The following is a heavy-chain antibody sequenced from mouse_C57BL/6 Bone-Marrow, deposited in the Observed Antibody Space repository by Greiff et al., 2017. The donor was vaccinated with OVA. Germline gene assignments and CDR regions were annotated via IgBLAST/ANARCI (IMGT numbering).Heavy chain of an antibody. V-gene: IGHV1-63*01. D-gene: IGHD1-1*02. CDR3: ARYYRGYFDY. CDR1: GYTFTNYW. J-gene: IGHJ2*01. Sequence: QVHVKQSGAELVRPGTSVKMSCKASGYTFTNYWIGWAKQRPGHGLEWIGDIYPGGGYTNYNEKFKGKATLTADKSSSTAYMQFSSLTSEDSAIYYCARYYRGYFDYWGQGTTLTVSS. CDR2: IYPGGGYT.